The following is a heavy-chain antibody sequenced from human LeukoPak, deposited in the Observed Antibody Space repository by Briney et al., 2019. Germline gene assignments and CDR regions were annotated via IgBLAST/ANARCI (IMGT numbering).Heavy chain of an antibody. CDR3: AKDSAFYYIDV. D-gene: IGHD3-10*01. CDR1: GFTFSSYE. V-gene: IGHV3-30*02. Sequence: GGSLRLSCAASGFTFSSYEMNWVRQAPGKWLEWVAFIRYNGNNQYYADSVKGRFTISRVNSKNTLYLQMNSLKGDDTAVYYCAKDSAFYYIDVWGKGTTVIISS. CDR2: IRYNGNNQ. J-gene: IGHJ6*03.